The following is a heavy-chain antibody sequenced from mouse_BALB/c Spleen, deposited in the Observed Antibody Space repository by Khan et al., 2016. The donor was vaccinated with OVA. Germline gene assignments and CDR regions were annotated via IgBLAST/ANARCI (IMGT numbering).Heavy chain of an antibody. CDR1: GFSITSDYA. D-gene: IGHD3-3*01. J-gene: IGHJ3*01. Sequence: EVQLQESGPGLVKPSQSLSLTCTVTGFSITSDYAWNWFRQFPGNKLEWMGYITYSGSSSYTPSLKSRISITRDTSKNQFFLQLNSVTTEDTATXYCARGRAYWGQGTLVTVSA. CDR3: ARGRAY. V-gene: IGHV3-2*02. CDR2: ITYSGSS.